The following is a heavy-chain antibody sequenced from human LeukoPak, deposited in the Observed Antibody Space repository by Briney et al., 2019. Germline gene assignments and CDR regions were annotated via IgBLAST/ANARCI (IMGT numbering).Heavy chain of an antibody. CDR2: IYYGGSI. J-gene: IGHJ5*02. CDR3: ARAGWELLSASFDP. D-gene: IGHD1-26*01. Sequence: SETLSLTCAVSGGSTSRSSYYWAWIRQPPGKGLEWVGTIYYGGSIYGDPSLKGRITISLDTSKNQFSLKLNSVTAADTAVYYCARAGWELLSASFDPWGQGTLVIVSS. V-gene: IGHV4-39*07. CDR1: GGSTSRSSYY.